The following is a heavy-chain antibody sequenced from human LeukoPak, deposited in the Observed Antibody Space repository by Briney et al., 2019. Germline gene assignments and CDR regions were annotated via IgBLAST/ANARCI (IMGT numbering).Heavy chain of an antibody. V-gene: IGHV4-59*08. CDR3: ARQMVYCSGGSCYRNDAFDI. J-gene: IGHJ3*02. CDR2: IYYSGST. Sequence: PSETLSLTCTVSGGSISSYYWSWIRQPPGKGLEWIGYIYYSGSTNYNPSPKSRVTISVDTSKNQFSLKLSSVTAADTAVYYCARQMVYCSGGSCYRNDAFDIWGQGTMVTVTS. D-gene: IGHD2-15*01. CDR1: GGSISSYY.